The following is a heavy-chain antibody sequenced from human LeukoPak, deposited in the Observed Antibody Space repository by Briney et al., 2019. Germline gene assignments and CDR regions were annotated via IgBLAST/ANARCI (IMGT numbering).Heavy chain of an antibody. CDR3: ARDEQQLVPLDY. V-gene: IGHV3-30*02. CDR2: IRYDGSKK. CDR1: GFSFSSYG. Sequence: PGGSLRLSCAASGFSFSSYGMYWVRQAPGKGLEWVAFIRYDGSKKYYADSVKGRFTISRDNSKNTLNLQMNSLRAEDTAVYYCARDEQQLVPLDYWGQGTLVTVSS. D-gene: IGHD6-13*01. J-gene: IGHJ4*02.